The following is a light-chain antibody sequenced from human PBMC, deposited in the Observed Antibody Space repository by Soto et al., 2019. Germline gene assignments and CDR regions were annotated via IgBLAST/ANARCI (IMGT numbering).Light chain of an antibody. J-gene: IGKJ1*01. CDR1: QTVSNW. V-gene: IGKV1-5*03. CDR2: KAS. CDR3: HQYSAYWT. Sequence: DIQLTQSPSTLSASVGDRVTITCRASQTVSNWLAWFQQKPGKAPRLLIHKASSLGSGVPSRFSGSGSGTEFTLTISSLQPEEFETYVCHQYSAYWTFGQGSKVEIK.